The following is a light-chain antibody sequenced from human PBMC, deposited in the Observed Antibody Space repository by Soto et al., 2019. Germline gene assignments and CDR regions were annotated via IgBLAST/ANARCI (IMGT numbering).Light chain of an antibody. CDR3: QQYGSSPPS. V-gene: IGKV3-20*01. CDR2: GAS. J-gene: IGKJ4*01. Sequence: EIVLTQSPGTLSLSPGERATLSCRASQSVSSSYLAWYQQKPGQAPRLLIYGASSSATGIPDRFSGSGSGTDFTLTISSLEPEYCAVYYCQQYGSSPPSFDGETKVEIK. CDR1: QSVSSSY.